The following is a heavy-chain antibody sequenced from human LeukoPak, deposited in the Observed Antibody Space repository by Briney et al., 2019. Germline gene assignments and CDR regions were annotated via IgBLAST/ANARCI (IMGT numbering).Heavy chain of an antibody. CDR1: GFTFSSYW. CDR3: AREGGYSSGWTEGYFDY. V-gene: IGHV3-74*01. J-gene: IGHJ4*02. D-gene: IGHD6-19*01. Sequence: GGSLRLSCAASGFTFSSYWMHWVRQAPGKGLVWVSRINSDGSSTSYADSVKGRFTISTDNAKNTLYLQMNSLRAEDTAVYYCAREGGYSSGWTEGYFDYWGQGTLVTVSS. CDR2: INSDGSST.